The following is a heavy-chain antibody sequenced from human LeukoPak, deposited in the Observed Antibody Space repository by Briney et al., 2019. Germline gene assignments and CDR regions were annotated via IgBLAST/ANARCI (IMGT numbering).Heavy chain of an antibody. CDR3: ARRGYSGYDSRFDY. V-gene: IGHV4-30-4*01. J-gene: IGHJ4*02. CDR1: GGSISSGDYY. Sequence: PSQTLSLTCTVSGGSISSGDYYWSWIRQPPGKGLEWIGYIYYSGSTYYNPSLKSRVTISVDTSKIQFSLKLSSVTATDTAVYYCARRGYSGYDSRFDYWGQGTLVTVSS. D-gene: IGHD5-12*01. CDR2: IYYSGST.